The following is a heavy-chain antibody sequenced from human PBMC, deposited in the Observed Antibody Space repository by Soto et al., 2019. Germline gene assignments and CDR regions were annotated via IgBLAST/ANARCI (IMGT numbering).Heavy chain of an antibody. CDR2: MNPNSVNT. CDR1: GYTFTSYD. CDR3: ARLWRKGPYNWFDP. D-gene: IGHD2-21*01. Sequence: ASVKVSCKASGYTFTSYDINWVRQATGQGLEWMGWMNPNSVNTGYAQKFQGRVTMTRNTSISTAYMELSSLRSEDTAVYYCARLWRKGPYNWFDPWGQGTLVTVSS. V-gene: IGHV1-8*01. J-gene: IGHJ5*02.